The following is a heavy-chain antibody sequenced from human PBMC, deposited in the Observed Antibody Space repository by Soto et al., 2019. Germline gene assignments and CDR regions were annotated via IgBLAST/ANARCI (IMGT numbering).Heavy chain of an antibody. CDR3: ARMGDVPYYYYGMDV. V-gene: IGHV1-18*01. CDR2: INGYNGNT. D-gene: IGHD3-16*01. Sequence: QVQLVQSGAEVKKPGASVKVSCKASGYTFSTYGISWVRQAPGQGLEWMGWINGYNGNTNYAPKLQGRITMTTDTSTTTAYMELRSLRSDDTAMYYCARMGDVPYYYYGMDVWGQGTTVTVSS. J-gene: IGHJ6*02. CDR1: GYTFSTYG.